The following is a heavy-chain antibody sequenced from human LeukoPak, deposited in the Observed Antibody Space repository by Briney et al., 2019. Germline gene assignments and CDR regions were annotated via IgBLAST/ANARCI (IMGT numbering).Heavy chain of an antibody. CDR3: VRVEVATGIIN. D-gene: IGHD2-21*02. Sequence: GGSLRLSCAASGFTASTNSMTWVRQGPGKGLEWVAVIYSGGNTYYADSVRGRFTISRDNSKNTLYLQTNSLRAEDTAVYYCVRVEVATGIINWGQGALVTVSS. CDR2: IYSGGNT. J-gene: IGHJ4*02. CDR1: GFTASTNS. V-gene: IGHV3-53*01.